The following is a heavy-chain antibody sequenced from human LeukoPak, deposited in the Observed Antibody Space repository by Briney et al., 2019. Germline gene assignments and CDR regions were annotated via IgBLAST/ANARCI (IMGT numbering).Heavy chain of an antibody. J-gene: IGHJ4*02. V-gene: IGHV1-8*02. CDR1: GYTFITYG. Sequence: ASVKVSCKSSGYTFITYGISWLRQAPGQGLEWMGWIGPDNGNTDYAQKFQGRVTMTRNTSISTAYMELSSLRSEDTAVYYCARAVAAAEVPDYWGQGTLVTVSS. D-gene: IGHD6-13*01. CDR3: ARAVAAAEVPDY. CDR2: IGPDNGNT.